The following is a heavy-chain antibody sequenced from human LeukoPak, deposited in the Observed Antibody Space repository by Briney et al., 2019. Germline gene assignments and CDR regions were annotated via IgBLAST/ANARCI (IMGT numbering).Heavy chain of an antibody. J-gene: IGHJ2*01. CDR3: AKGRRSPGDWYFDL. Sequence: PGRSLRLSCAASGFTFDDYAMHWVRQAPGKGLEWVSGISWNSGSIGYADSVKGRFTISRDNAKNSLYLQMNSLRAEDTALYYCAKGRRSPGDWYFDLWGRGTLVTVSS. V-gene: IGHV3-9*01. CDR2: ISWNSGSI. CDR1: GFTFDDYA. D-gene: IGHD3-10*01.